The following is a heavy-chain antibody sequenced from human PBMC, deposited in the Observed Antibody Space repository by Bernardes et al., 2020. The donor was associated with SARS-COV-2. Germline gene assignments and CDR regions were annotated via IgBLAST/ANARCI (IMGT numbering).Heavy chain of an antibody. D-gene: IGHD6-13*01. CDR1: GGSFSGYY. CDR3: ARARYRIIAPAGSSFFNP. CDR2: INHRGNT. V-gene: IGHV4-34*01. Sequence: SETLSLTCEVHGGSFSGYYWGWLRQSPGRGLEWIGEINHRGNTNYNPSLESRVTISLDTSKNQFSLMLTSVTAADTSAYYCARARYRIIAPAGSSFFNPWGQGTLVTVSS. J-gene: IGHJ5*01.